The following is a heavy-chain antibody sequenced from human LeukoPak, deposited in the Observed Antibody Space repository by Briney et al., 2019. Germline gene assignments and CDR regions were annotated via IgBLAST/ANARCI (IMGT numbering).Heavy chain of an antibody. D-gene: IGHD5-18*01. CDR1: GGSISSSSYY. CDR3: ARLRGYREPYFDY. J-gene: IGHJ4*02. Sequence: SETLSLTCTVSGGSISSSSYYWGWLRQPPGKGLEWIGSIYYSGSTYYNPSLKSRVTISVDTSKNQFSLKLSSVTAADTAVYYCARLRGYREPYFDYWGQGTLVTVSS. CDR2: IYYSGST. V-gene: IGHV4-39*07.